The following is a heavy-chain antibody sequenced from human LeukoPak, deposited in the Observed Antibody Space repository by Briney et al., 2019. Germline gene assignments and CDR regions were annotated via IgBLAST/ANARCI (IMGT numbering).Heavy chain of an antibody. CDR2: ISYDGSNK. J-gene: IGHJ4*02. Sequence: GGSLRLSCAASGFTFSSYGMHWVRQAPGKGLEWVAVISYDGSNKYYPDSVKGQFTISRDDSKNTLYLQMNSLRAEDTAVYYCARDFLHYYDNSGYTDYWGQGTVVTVSS. D-gene: IGHD3-22*01. CDR3: ARDFLHYYDNSGYTDY. V-gene: IGHV3-30-3*01. CDR1: GFTFSSYG.